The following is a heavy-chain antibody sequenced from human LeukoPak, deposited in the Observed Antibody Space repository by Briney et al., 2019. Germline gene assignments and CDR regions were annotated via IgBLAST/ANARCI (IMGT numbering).Heavy chain of an antibody. CDR3: AREIGYCDNGSCSNFDD. CDR2: IYYSGRT. Sequence: NASETLSLTCAVYGGSISSSNWWSWVRQSPGKGLEWIGEIYYSGRTDYNPSLKSRVSISVDKSKNQFSLELTSVTAADTADYYCAREIGYCDNGSCSNFDDWGQGTQVTVSS. CDR1: GGSISSSNW. J-gene: IGHJ4*02. V-gene: IGHV4-4*02. D-gene: IGHD2-15*01.